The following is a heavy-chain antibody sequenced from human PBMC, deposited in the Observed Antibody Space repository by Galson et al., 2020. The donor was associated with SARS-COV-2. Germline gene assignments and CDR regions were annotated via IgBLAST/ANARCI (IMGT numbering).Heavy chain of an antibody. D-gene: IGHD3-3*01. CDR3: ARDRLRFLEWLFVVYYYGMDV. Sequence: TGGSLRLSCAASGFTVSSSYMSWVRQAPGKGLDWVSVFYSGGTTYYADSVKGRFTISRDNAKNTLYLQMNSLRAEDTAVYYCARDRLRFLEWLFVVYYYGMDVWGQGTTVTVSS. J-gene: IGHJ6*02. V-gene: IGHV3-66*01. CDR1: GFTVSSSY. CDR2: FYSGGTT.